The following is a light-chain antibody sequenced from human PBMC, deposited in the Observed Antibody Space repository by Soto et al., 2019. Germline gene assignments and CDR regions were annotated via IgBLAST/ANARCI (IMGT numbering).Light chain of an antibody. Sequence: EIVLTQSPATLSLSPGERATLSCRASQSVSSYLAWYQQKPGQAPRLLIYGASSRATAIPDRFIASGSGTDFTLTISRLEPEDFAVYYCQHYVTSLTTFGQGTKVDIK. V-gene: IGKV3-20*01. J-gene: IGKJ1*01. CDR3: QHYVTSLTT. CDR2: GAS. CDR1: QSVSSY.